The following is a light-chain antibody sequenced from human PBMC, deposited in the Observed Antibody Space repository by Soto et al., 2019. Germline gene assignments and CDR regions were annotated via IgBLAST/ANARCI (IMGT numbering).Light chain of an antibody. J-gene: IGKJ1*01. Sequence: EIVLTQSPATLSLSPGERATLSCRASQSVYSLLAWYQQKPGQAPRLLIYDAANRATGIPARFSGSGYGTDITLTISSLEPEEFAVYYCQQRANLWTFGQGTRVQIK. V-gene: IGKV3-11*01. CDR1: QSVYSL. CDR2: DAA. CDR3: QQRANLWT.